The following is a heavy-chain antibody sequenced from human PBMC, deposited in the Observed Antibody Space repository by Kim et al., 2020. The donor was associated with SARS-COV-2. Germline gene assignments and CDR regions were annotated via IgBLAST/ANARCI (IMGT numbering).Heavy chain of an antibody. CDR3: ARVQAAGYGMDV. Sequence: GGSLRLSCAASGFTFSSYDMHWVRQAPGKGLEWVSAIGTAGDTYYPGSVKGRFTISRENAKNSLYLQMNSLRAGDTAVYYCARVQAAGYGMDVWGQGTTVTVSS. J-gene: IGHJ6*02. D-gene: IGHD6-13*01. CDR1: GFTFSSYD. CDR2: IGTAGDT. V-gene: IGHV3-13*04.